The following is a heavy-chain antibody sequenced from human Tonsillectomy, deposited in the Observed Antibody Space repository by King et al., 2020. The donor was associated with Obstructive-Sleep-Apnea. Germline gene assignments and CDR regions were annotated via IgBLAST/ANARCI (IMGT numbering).Heavy chain of an antibody. V-gene: IGHV3-9*01. J-gene: IGHJ6*02. CDR2: ISWNSRSI. CDR1: GFTFDDYT. CDR3: AKDGTGMDV. Sequence: DVQLVESGGGLVRPGRSLKLSCAASGFTFDDYTMHSVRQAPGKGLEWVSGISWNSRSIDYADSVKGRFTISRDNAKNSLYLQMNSLRAEDTALYYCAKDGTGMDVWGQGTTVTVSS.